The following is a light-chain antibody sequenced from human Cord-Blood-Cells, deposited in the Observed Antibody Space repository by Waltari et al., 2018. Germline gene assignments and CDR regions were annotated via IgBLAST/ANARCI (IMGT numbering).Light chain of an antibody. V-gene: IGLV2-14*01. CDR3: SSYTSSRTVV. CDR2: YVS. CDR1: SSDVGVVNY. J-gene: IGLJ2*01. Sequence: QSALTQPASVSGSPGQSHTISCTGTSSDVGVVNYVSWYQQHPGKAPKLMIDYVSTRPAGVSNHLSGSKSGNTASLTVSGLQAGDEADYYCSSYTSSRTVVFGGSTKLTVL.